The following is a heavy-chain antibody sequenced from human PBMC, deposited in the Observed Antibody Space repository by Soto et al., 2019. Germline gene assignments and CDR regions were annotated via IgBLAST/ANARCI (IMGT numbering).Heavy chain of an antibody. J-gene: IGHJ6*02. Sequence: PGGSLRLSCAASGFPFSSYGMHWVRQAPGKGLEWVAVISYDGSNKYYADSVKGRFTISRDNSKNTLYLQMNSLRAEDTAVYYCAKDLEGGDYHYYYGMDVWGQGTRSPSP. V-gene: IGHV3-30*18. CDR1: GFPFSSYG. CDR2: ISYDGSNK. CDR3: AKDLEGGDYHYYYGMDV. D-gene: IGHD2-21*02.